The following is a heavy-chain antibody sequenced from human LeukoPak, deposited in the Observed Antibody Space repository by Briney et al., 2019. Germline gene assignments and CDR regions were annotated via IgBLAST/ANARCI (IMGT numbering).Heavy chain of an antibody. V-gene: IGHV4-59*01. CDR2: TYDSGSS. CDR1: GVSMRNYY. D-gene: IGHD2-2*01. Sequence: SETLSLTCAVSGVSMRNYYWSWVRHPPGKGMEWVGYTYDSGSSSYNPSLRTRVSISIDTSKNQFSLNLSSVTAADTAVYCCARGWASSWYYFDFWGQGTLVTVSS. CDR3: ARGWASSWYYFDF. J-gene: IGHJ4*02.